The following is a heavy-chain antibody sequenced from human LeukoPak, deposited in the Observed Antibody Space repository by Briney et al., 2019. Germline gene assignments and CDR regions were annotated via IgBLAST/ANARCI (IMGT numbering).Heavy chain of an antibody. J-gene: IGHJ1*01. CDR2: INHSGST. CDR1: GGSFSGYY. Sequence: SETLSLTCAVYGGSFSGYYWSWIRQPPGKGLEFIGEINHSGSTNYNPSLKTRVTISVDTSKNQFSLKLSSVTAADTAVYYCARTRSIAAAGGEYFQHWGQGTLVTVSS. CDR3: ARTRSIAAAGGEYFQH. V-gene: IGHV4-34*01. D-gene: IGHD6-13*01.